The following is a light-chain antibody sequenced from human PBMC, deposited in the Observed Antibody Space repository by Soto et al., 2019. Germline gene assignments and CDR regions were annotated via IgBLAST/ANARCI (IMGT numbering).Light chain of an antibody. CDR3: SSYTRSSTQV. Sequence: QSALTQPASVSGSPGQSITISCTGTSSDVAAYNYVSWYQVHPGKAPTLIISEVSNRPSGVSSRFSGSKSANTASLTISGLRLEDEADYYCSSYTRSSTQVFGTGTKLTVL. J-gene: IGLJ1*01. CDR2: EVS. CDR1: SSDVAAYNY. V-gene: IGLV2-14*01.